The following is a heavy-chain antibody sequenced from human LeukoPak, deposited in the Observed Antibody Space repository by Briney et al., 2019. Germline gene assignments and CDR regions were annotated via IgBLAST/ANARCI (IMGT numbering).Heavy chain of an antibody. CDR3: ARSRGGGPPVFDY. J-gene: IGHJ4*02. CDR2: ISSSSSII. Sequence: PGGSLRLSCAASGFTFSSYSMNWVRQAPGKGLEWVSYISSSSSIIYYADSVKGRFTISRDNAKTSLYLQMNSLRAEDTAVYYCARSRGGGPPVFDYWGQGTLVTVSS. D-gene: IGHD3-10*01. CDR1: GFTFSSYS. V-gene: IGHV3-48*01.